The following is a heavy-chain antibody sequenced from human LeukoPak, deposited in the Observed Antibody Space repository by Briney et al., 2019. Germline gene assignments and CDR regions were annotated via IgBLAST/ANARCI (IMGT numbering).Heavy chain of an antibody. CDR3: VKINYDFWSNYSDG. J-gene: IGHJ6*04. Sequence: PLETLSLTCAVYGGSFSGYYWSWIRQPPGKGLEWIGSIYYSGSTFYNPSLMSRVTISLDTSKNQFSLKLSSVTAADTAVYYCVKINYDFWSNYSDGWGKGTLVTVSS. D-gene: IGHD3-3*01. CDR2: IYYSGST. CDR1: GGSFSGYY. V-gene: IGHV4-59*05.